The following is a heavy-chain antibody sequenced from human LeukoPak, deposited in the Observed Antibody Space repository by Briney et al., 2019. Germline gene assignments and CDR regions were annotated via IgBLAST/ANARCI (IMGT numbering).Heavy chain of an antibody. CDR1: GFTFSSYG. D-gene: IGHD6-13*01. Sequence: GGSLRLSCAASGFTFSSYGMHWVRQAPGKGLEWVAFIRYDGSNKYYADSVKGRFTISRDNSKNTLYLQMNSLRAEDTAVYYCANTVGSRWYSSSWHYWGQGTLVTVSS. V-gene: IGHV3-30*02. CDR2: IRYDGSNK. J-gene: IGHJ4*02. CDR3: ANTVGSRWYSSSWHY.